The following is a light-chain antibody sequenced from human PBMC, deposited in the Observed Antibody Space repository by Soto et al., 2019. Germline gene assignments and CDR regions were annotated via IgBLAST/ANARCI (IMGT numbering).Light chain of an antibody. CDR1: QSVSSN. CDR2: GAS. V-gene: IGKV3-15*01. Sequence: EIVMTQSPATLSVSPGERATLSCRASQSVSSNLAWYQQKPGQAPRLLMYGASTRATGIPARISGSGSGTEFTLTISSLQSEDFAVYYCQQYNNWPRTFGPGTKVDIK. J-gene: IGKJ3*01. CDR3: QQYNNWPRT.